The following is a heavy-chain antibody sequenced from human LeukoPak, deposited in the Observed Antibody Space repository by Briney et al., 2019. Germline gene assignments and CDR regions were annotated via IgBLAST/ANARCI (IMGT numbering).Heavy chain of an antibody. J-gene: IGHJ4*02. V-gene: IGHV4-59*08. D-gene: IGHD3-10*01. CDR1: GGSISSYY. CDR2: IYYSGST. Sequence: SETLSLTCTVSGGSISSYYWSWIRQPPGKGLEWIGYIYYSGSTNYNPSLKSRVTISVDTSKNQFSLKLSSVTAADTAVYYCAGSTMVRGVITLWGQGTLVTVSS. CDR3: AGSTMVRGVITL.